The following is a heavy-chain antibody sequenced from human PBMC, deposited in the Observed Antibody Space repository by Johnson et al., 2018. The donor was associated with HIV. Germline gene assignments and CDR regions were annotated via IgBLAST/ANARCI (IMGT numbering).Heavy chain of an antibody. J-gene: IGHJ3*02. CDR2: IYSGCST. CDR3: ARGYSGSDDAFDI. D-gene: IGHD1-26*01. Sequence: VQLVESGGGLVKPGGSLRLSCAASGFTFSDYYMSWIRQAPGKGLAWVSVIYSGCSTYYADSVKGRFTISRDNSKNTLYLQMNSLRAEDTAVYYCARGYSGSDDAFDIWGQGTMVTVSS. V-gene: IGHV3-66*01. CDR1: GFTFSDYY.